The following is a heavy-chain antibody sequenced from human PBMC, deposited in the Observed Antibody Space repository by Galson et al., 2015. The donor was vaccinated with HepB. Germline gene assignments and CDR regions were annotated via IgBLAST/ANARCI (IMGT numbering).Heavy chain of an antibody. D-gene: IGHD5-18*01. CDR3: ARERKGYSYGQYYFDY. CDR1: GGSISSSSYY. Sequence: LSLTCTVSGGSISSSSYYWGWIRQPPGKGLEWIGSIYYSGSTYYNPSLKSRVTISVDTSKNQFSLKLSSVTAADTAVYYCARERKGYSYGQYYFDYWGQGTLVTVSS. CDR2: IYYSGST. V-gene: IGHV4-39*07. J-gene: IGHJ4*02.